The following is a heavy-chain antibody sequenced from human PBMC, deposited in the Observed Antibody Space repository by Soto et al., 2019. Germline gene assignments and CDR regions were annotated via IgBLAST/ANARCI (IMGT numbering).Heavy chain of an antibody. Sequence: GGSLRLSCAASGFTFSSYWMSWVRQAPGKGLEWVANIKQDGSEKYYVDSVKGRFTISRDNAKNSLYLQMNSLRAEATAVYYCARDRGRITIFGVASLPNYFDYWGQGTLVTVSS. V-gene: IGHV3-7*03. J-gene: IGHJ4*02. CDR2: IKQDGSEK. CDR3: ARDRGRITIFGVASLPNYFDY. CDR1: GFTFSSYW. D-gene: IGHD3-3*01.